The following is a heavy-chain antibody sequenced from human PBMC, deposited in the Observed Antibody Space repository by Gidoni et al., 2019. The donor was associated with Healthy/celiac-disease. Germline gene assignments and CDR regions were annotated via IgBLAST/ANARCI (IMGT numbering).Heavy chain of an antibody. J-gene: IGHJ4*02. Sequence: QVQLQESGPGLVKPSETLSLTCTVSGGSISSYYWSWIRQPPGKGLEWIGYIYYSGSTNYNPSLKSRVTISVDTSKNQFSLKLSSVTAADTAVYYCARIVGALFDYWGQGTLVTVSS. CDR1: GGSISSYY. CDR3: ARIVGALFDY. CDR2: IYYSGST. V-gene: IGHV4-59*01. D-gene: IGHD1-26*01.